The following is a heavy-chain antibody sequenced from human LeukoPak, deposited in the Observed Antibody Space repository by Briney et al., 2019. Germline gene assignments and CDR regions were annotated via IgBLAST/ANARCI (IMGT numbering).Heavy chain of an antibody. J-gene: IGHJ3*02. CDR2: IIPIFGTA. CDR3: ARGITMISAFDI. D-gene: IGHD3-22*01. Sequence: SVKVSCKASGGTFSSYAISWVRQAPGQGLEWMGGIIPIFGTANYAQKFQGRVTITADESTSTAYMELSSLRSEDTAVYYCARGITMISAFDIWGQGTMVTVSS. V-gene: IGHV1-69*13. CDR1: GGTFSSYA.